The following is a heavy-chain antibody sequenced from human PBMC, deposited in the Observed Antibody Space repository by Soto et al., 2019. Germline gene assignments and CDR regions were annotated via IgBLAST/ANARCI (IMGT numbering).Heavy chain of an antibody. J-gene: IGHJ5*02. CDR1: GGSISSYY. CDR2: IYYSGST. D-gene: IGHD6-19*01. Sequence: SETLSLTCTVSGGSISSYYWSWIRQPPGKGLEWTGYIYYSGSTNYNPSLKSRVTISVDTSKNQFSLKLSSVTAADTAVYYCARGIAVAGGGVFWFDPWGQGTLVTVSS. CDR3: ARGIAVAGGGVFWFDP. V-gene: IGHV4-59*01.